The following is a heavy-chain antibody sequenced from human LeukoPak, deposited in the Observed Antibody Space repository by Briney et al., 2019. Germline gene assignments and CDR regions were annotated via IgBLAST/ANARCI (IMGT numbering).Heavy chain of an antibody. D-gene: IGHD6-13*01. CDR2: IYPGYSDA. J-gene: IGHJ5*02. V-gene: IGHV5-51*01. Sequence: GGSLRLSCAASGFIFSDYYMGWIRQAPGRGLEWMGLIYPGYSDAKYSPSFQGQVTLSVDASISTAYLQLSGLRASDTAIYYCVRFALTSSLDHWGQGTLVTVSS. CDR1: GFIFSDYY. CDR3: VRFALTSSLDH.